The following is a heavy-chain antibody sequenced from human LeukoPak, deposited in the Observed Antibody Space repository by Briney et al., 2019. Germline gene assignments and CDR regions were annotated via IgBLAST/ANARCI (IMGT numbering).Heavy chain of an antibody. V-gene: IGHV4-59*08. D-gene: IGHD3-3*01. Sequence: SETLSLTCTVSGGSISSYYWSWIRQPPGKGLEWIGYIYYSGSTNYNPSLKSRVTISVDTSKNQFSLKLSSVTAADTAVYYCARRLRGGVSITIFGVVRNWFDPWGQGTLVTVSS. CDR3: ARRLRGGVSITIFGVVRNWFDP. J-gene: IGHJ5*02. CDR2: IYYSGST. CDR1: GGSISSYY.